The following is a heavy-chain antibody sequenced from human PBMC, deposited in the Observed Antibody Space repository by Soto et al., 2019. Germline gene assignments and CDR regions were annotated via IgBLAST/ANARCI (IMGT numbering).Heavy chain of an antibody. V-gene: IGHV3-23*01. CDR1: GFIFSSYA. D-gene: IGHD6-13*01. CDR2: ISGTDGGT. Sequence: LRLSCAASGFIFSSYAMSWVRQAPGKGLEWVSVISGTDGGTYYGDSVKGRFTISRDNSKNTLYLQMNSLRAEDTAVYYCAKEMSGCTSSCINYWGQGTLVTVSS. J-gene: IGHJ4*02. CDR3: AKEMSGCTSSCINY.